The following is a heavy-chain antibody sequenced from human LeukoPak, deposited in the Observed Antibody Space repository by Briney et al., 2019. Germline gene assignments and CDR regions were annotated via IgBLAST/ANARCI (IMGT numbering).Heavy chain of an antibody. V-gene: IGHV1-2*02. CDR1: GYTFTGYY. Sequence: ASVKVSCKASGYTFTGYYMHWVRQAPGQGLEWMGWINPNSGGTNYAQKFQGRVTITRDTSISTAYMELSRLRSDDTAVYYCARIITSTWYNEFDCWGQGTLVAVSS. CDR2: INPNSGGT. D-gene: IGHD1-14*01. J-gene: IGHJ4*02. CDR3: ARIITSTWYNEFDC.